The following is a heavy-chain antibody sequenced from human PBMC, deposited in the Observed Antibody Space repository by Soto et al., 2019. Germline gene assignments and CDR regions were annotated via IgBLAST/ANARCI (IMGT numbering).Heavy chain of an antibody. CDR1: GYTFTSYG. J-gene: IGHJ4*02. D-gene: IGHD3-16*02. CDR2: ISAYNGNT. CDR3: ARDLIPSDYVWGSYRLLPYFDY. V-gene: IGHV1-18*01. Sequence: ASVKVSFKASGYTFTSYGIRWVRPAPGQGLEFMGWISAYNGNTNYAQKLQGRVTMTTDTSTSTAYMELRSLRSDDTAVYYCARDLIPSDYVWGSYRLLPYFDYWGQGTLVTVSS.